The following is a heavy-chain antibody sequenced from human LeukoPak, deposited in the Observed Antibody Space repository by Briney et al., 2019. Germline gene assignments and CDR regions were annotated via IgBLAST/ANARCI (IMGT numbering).Heavy chain of an antibody. CDR3: ARRNWRLGYYFDY. V-gene: IGHV4-59*08. D-gene: IGHD2-21*02. CDR2: IYYSGST. CDR1: GGSISSYY. J-gene: IGHJ4*02. Sequence: SETLSLTCTVSGGSISSYYWSWIRQPPGKGLEWIGYIYYSGSTNHNPSLKSRVTISVDTSKNQFSLKLSSVTAADTAVYYCARRNWRLGYYFDYWGQGTLVTVSS.